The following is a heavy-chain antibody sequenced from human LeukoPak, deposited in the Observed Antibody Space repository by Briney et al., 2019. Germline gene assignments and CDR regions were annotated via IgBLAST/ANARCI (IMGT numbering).Heavy chain of an antibody. Sequence: SETLSLTCTVSGGSISSSSYYWGWIRQPPGTGLEWIGSIYYSGSTYYNPSLKSRVTISVDTSKNQFSLKLSSVTAADTAVYYCARDWQDSGYDYGGGTFDYWGQGTLVTVSS. CDR3: ARDWQDSGYDYGGGTFDY. CDR2: IYYSGST. J-gene: IGHJ4*02. V-gene: IGHV4-39*07. CDR1: GGSISSSSYY. D-gene: IGHD5-12*01.